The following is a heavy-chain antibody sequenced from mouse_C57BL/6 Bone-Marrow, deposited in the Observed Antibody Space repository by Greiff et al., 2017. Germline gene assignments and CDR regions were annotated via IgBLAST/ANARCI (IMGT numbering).Heavy chain of an antibody. CDR1: GYTFTSYW. V-gene: IGHV1-7*01. D-gene: IGHD1-1*01. CDR3: ARDGIYYYGSSRGDAMDY. J-gene: IGHJ4*01. CDR2: INPSSGYT. Sequence: QVQLQQSGAELAKPGASVKLSCKASGYTFTSYWMHWVKQRPGQGLEWIGDINPSSGYTKYNQKFKDKATLTADKSSSTAYMQLSSLTYEDSAVYYCARDGIYYYGSSRGDAMDYWGQGTSVTVSS.